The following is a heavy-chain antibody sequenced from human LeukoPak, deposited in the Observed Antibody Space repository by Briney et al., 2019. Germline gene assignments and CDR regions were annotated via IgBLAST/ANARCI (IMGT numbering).Heavy chain of an antibody. V-gene: IGHV1-2*06. CDR1: GYTFTVYC. CDR2: INPNSGGT. Sequence: ASVKVSCTASGYTFTVYCMHWVRQAPGQGLEWMGRINPNSGGTNYAQKFQGRVTMTRDTSISTAYMELSRLRSDDTAVYYCASQYYYDSSGTFDIWGQGTMVTVSS. CDR3: ASQYYYDSSGTFDI. J-gene: IGHJ3*02. D-gene: IGHD3-22*01.